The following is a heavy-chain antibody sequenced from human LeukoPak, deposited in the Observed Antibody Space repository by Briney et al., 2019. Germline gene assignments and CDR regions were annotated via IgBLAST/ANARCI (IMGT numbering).Heavy chain of an antibody. J-gene: IGHJ4*02. CDR3: ARDSSMLRGPLVIYYFDF. CDR2: ISGGGDAT. V-gene: IGHV3-23*01. D-gene: IGHD3-10*01. Sequence: GGSLRLSCAASDFTFITYAMSWARQAPGKGLEWGSTISGGGDATYYADSVKGRFTISRDNSKNTLYLQMNSLRVEDTAVYYCARDSSMLRGPLVIYYFDFWGQGTLVTVSS. CDR1: DFTFITYA.